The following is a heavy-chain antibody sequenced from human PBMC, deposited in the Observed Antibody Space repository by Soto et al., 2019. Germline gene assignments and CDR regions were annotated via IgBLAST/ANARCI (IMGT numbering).Heavy chain of an antibody. CDR3: ARGIDY. J-gene: IGHJ4*02. V-gene: IGHV4-34*01. Sequence: SDTLSLTCAVYGGSFSGYYWSWIRQPPGKGLEWIGEINHSGSTNYNPSLKSRVTISVDTSKNQFSLKLSSVTAADTAVYYCARGIDYWGQGTLVTVSS. CDR2: INHSGST. CDR1: GGSFSGYY.